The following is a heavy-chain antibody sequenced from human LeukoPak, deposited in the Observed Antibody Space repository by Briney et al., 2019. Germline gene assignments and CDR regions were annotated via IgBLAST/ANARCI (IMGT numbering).Heavy chain of an antibody. V-gene: IGHV6-1*01. CDR3: ARVFISSPSSGWYDWFDP. CDR1: GDSVSSNSAA. J-gene: IGHJ5*02. D-gene: IGHD6-19*01. CDR2: TYYRSKWYN. Sequence: SQTLSLTCAISGDSVSSNSAAWNWIRQSPSRGLEWLGRTYYRSKWYNDYAVSVKSRITINPDTSKNQFSLQLNSVTPEDTAVYYCARVFISSPSSGWYDWFDPWAREPWSPSP.